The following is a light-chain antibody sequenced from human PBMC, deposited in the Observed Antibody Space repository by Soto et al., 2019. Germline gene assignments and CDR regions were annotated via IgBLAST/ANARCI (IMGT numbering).Light chain of an antibody. V-gene: IGLV2-8*01. CDR3: SSYAGSNNLV. Sequence: QSVLTQPPSASGSPGQSVTISCTGTSDDVGGYNYVSWYQQYPGKAPKLMISEVSERPSGVPDRFSGSKSGNTASLTVSGIQAEDEADYYCSSYAGSNNLVFGGGTKLTVL. CDR2: EVS. J-gene: IGLJ3*02. CDR1: SDDVGGYNY.